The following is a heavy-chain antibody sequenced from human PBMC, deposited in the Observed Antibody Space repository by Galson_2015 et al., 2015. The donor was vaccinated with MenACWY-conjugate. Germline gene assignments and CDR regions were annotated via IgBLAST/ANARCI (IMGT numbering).Heavy chain of an antibody. Sequence: SGAEVKKPGESLKISCKGSGYSFPSYWIGWVRQMPGKGLEWMGIIYPGDSDTRYSPSFQGQVTISADKSISTAYLQWSSLKASDTAMYYCARSYCSSTSCFYGMDVWGQGTTVTVSS. CDR3: ARSYCSSTSCFYGMDV. CDR2: IYPGDSDT. CDR1: GYSFPSYW. D-gene: IGHD2-2*01. V-gene: IGHV5-51*01. J-gene: IGHJ6*02.